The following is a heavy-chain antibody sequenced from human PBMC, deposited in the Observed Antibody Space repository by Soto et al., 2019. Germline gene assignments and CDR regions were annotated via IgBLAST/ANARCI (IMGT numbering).Heavy chain of an antibody. Sequence: ASVKVSCKASGYTFTGYYMHWVRQAPGQGLEWMGWINPNSGRTNYAQKFQGRVTMTRDTSISTAYMELSRLRSDDTAVYYCARLKGIAVADDAFDIWGQGTMVTVSS. V-gene: IGHV1-2*02. CDR3: ARLKGIAVADDAFDI. CDR1: GYTFTGYY. J-gene: IGHJ3*02. CDR2: INPNSGRT. D-gene: IGHD6-19*01.